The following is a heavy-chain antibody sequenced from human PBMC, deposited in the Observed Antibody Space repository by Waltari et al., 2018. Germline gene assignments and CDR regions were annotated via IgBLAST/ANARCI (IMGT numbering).Heavy chain of an antibody. J-gene: IGHJ4*02. CDR2: ISGSGGSP. Sequence: EVQLVESGGGLVQPGGSLRLSCAASGFTFSSYAMSWVRQAPGKGLEWVSAISGSGGSPYYADSVKGRFPISRDNSKNTLYLQMNSLRAEDTAVYYCAKDPLALIAARLYFDYWGQGTLVTVSS. CDR3: AKDPLALIAARLYFDY. CDR1: GFTFSSYA. D-gene: IGHD6-6*01. V-gene: IGHV3-23*04.